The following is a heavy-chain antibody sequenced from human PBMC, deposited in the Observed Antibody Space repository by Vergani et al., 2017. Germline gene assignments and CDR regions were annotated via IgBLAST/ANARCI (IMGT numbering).Heavy chain of an antibody. J-gene: IGHJ5*02. CDR3: ARVSYDFWSGYYSGTSWFDP. CDR2: INPNSGGT. V-gene: IGHV1-2*02. Sequence: QVQLVQSGAEVKKPGASVKVSCKASGYTFTGYYMHWVRQAPGQGLEWMGWINPNSGGTNYAQKFQGRVTMTRDTSISTAYMELSRLGSDDTAVYCCARVSYDFWSGYYSGTSWFDPWGQGTLVTVSS. CDR1: GYTFTGYY. D-gene: IGHD3-3*01.